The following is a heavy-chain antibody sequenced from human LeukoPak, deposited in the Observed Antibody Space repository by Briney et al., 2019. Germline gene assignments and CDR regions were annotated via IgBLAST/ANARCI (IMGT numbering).Heavy chain of an antibody. CDR2: ISGSGGST. Sequence: GGSLRLSCAASGFTFSSYAMSWVRQAPGKGLEWVSAISGSGGSTAYADSVKGRFTISRDNSKNTLYLQMNSLRAEDTAVYYCARTKMVGDYGGNSMRHGPFGTYNWFDPWGQGTLVTVSS. D-gene: IGHD4-23*01. V-gene: IGHV3-23*01. J-gene: IGHJ5*02. CDR1: GFTFSSYA. CDR3: ARTKMVGDYGGNSMRHGPFGTYNWFDP.